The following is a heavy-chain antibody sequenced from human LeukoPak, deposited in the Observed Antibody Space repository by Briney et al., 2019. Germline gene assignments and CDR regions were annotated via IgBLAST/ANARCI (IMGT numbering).Heavy chain of an antibody. CDR1: GFIFSTYN. CDR2: ISTTSTYT. CDR3: AREQSYYHLGIYYNVLDY. D-gene: IGHD3-10*01. Sequence: SGGSLRLSCEASGFIFSTYNMAWVRQAPGKGLEWVSSISTTSTYTYYADSMKGRFAISRDNAKNSLYLHMNSLRADDTSVYYCAREQSYYHLGIYYNVLDYWGQGTLVTVSS. V-gene: IGHV3-21*01. J-gene: IGHJ4*02.